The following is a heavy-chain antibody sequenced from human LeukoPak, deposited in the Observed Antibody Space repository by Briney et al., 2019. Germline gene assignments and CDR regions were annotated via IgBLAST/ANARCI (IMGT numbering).Heavy chain of an antibody. J-gene: IGHJ4*02. CDR2: ITGDGSGA. CDR1: GFTFSSYW. V-gene: IGHV3-74*01. Sequence: GGSLRLSCAASGFTFSSYWMHWVRQAPGKGLVWVSRITGDGSGANYADSVKGRFTISRDNAKNTLYLQMNSLRAEDTAVYYCARFAVTTAGDYWGQGTLVSVSS. CDR3: ARFAVTTAGDY. D-gene: IGHD1-1*01.